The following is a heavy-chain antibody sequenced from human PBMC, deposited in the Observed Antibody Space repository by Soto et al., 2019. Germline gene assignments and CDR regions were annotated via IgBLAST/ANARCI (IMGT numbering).Heavy chain of an antibody. CDR2: INWDSGDI. CDR1: GISFDYYA. J-gene: IGHJ4*02. CDR3: AKDTAPGFYDANGHLDY. V-gene: IGHV3-9*01. Sequence: PGGSLRLSCVVSGISFDYYAMHWGRQVPGKGLEWVSGINWDSGDIGYADSVKGRFTISRDNAKNSLYLQMNSLKTEDTALYYCAKDTAPGFYDANGHLDYWGQGTPVTVSS. D-gene: IGHD2-8*01.